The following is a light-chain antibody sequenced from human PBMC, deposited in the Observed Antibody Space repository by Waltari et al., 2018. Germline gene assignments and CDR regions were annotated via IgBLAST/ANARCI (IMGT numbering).Light chain of an antibody. CDR2: LDNDGSH. CDR1: SGHSNYA. CDR3: QTWDTGSWV. J-gene: IGLJ3*02. Sequence: QPVLTQSPAASASLGASVKSTCTLSSGHSNYAVAWHQQQQDKAPRYLMKLDNDGSHIKGDGIPDRFSGSSSGAERYLTISNLQSEDEADYYCQTWDTGSWVFGGGTRLTVL. V-gene: IGLV4-69*01.